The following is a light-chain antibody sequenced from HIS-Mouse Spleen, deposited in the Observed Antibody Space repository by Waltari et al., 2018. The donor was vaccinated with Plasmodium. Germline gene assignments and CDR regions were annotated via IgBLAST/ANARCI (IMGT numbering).Light chain of an antibody. V-gene: IGLV2-8*01. CDR1: SSDVGGYNY. Sequence: QSALTQPPSASGSPGQSVTIPCTGTSSDVGGYNYVSWYHQHPGKAPNLMIYEVSKRPSGVPDRFSGSKSGNTASLTVSGLQAEDEADYYCSSYAGSNNLVFGGGTKLTVL. J-gene: IGLJ2*01. CDR3: SSYAGSNNLV. CDR2: EVS.